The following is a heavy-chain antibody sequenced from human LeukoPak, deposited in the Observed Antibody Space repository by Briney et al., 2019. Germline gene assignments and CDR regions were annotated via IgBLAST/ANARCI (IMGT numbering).Heavy chain of an antibody. CDR2: ISYDGSNK. V-gene: IGHV3-30*01. Sequence: AGGSLRLSCAASGFTFSSYAMHWVRQAPGKGLEWVAVISYDGSNKYYADSVKGRFTISRDNSKNTLYLQMNSLRAEDTAVYYCARDLSPYDLSYFDYWGQGTLVTVSP. J-gene: IGHJ4*02. D-gene: IGHD3-3*01. CDR1: GFTFSSYA. CDR3: ARDLSPYDLSYFDY.